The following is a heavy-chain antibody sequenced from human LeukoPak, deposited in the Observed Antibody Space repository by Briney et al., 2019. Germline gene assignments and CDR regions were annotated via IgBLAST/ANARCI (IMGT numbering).Heavy chain of an antibody. CDR2: MYYSGTT. D-gene: IGHD3-16*02. CDR1: GGPIRSYY. V-gene: IGHV4-59*08. CDR3: ARHIGGCYYYYYMDV. Sequence: SETLSLTCTVSGGPIRSYYWNWIRQPPGKGLEWIGHMYYSGTTNYNPSLKSRVTVSVDTSKNQFSLKLSSVTVADTAVYYCARHIGGCYYYYYMDVWGKGTTVTISS. J-gene: IGHJ6*03.